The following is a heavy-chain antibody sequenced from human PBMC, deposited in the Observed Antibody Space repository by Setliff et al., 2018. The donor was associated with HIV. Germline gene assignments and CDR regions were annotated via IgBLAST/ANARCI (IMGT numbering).Heavy chain of an antibody. CDR3: ARGQRDYYYDSNGSSEDY. V-gene: IGHV4-38-2*02. CDR1: GYSISSAYY. Sequence: SETLSLTCTVSGYSISSAYYWGWIRQPPGKGLEWIGSIYHSGGTYYNPSLKSRVTISLDTSKNLFSLKLSSVIAADTAVYYCARGQRDYYYDSNGSSEDYWGQGTLVTVS. CDR2: IYHSGGT. J-gene: IGHJ4*02. D-gene: IGHD3-22*01.